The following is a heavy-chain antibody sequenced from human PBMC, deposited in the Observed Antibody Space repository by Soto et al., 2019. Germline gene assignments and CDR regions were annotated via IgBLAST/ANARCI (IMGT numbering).Heavy chain of an antibody. CDR3: ARAPRFCTGGSCYSGTTKFFDP. V-gene: IGHV4-31*03. CDR2: IYDSGTT. D-gene: IGHD2-15*01. J-gene: IGHJ5*02. CDR1: DDSISRGGYY. Sequence: QVQLRESGPGLVKPSQTLSLTCTVSDDSISRGGYYWSWIRQRPGKGLEWLGYIYDSGTTYYNPSLNGRLTISLDTSKKQFSLRLTSVTVADTAVYFCARAPRFCTGGSCYSGTTKFFDPWGQGTLVTVSS.